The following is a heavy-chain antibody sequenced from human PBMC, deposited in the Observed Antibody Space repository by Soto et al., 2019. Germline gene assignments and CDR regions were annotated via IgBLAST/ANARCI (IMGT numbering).Heavy chain of an antibody. D-gene: IGHD2-21*01. CDR2: ISGSGGST. CDR3: AKSACGQCNLSSSSEFDY. V-gene: IGHV3-23*01. J-gene: IGHJ4*02. Sequence: EVQLLASGGGLVQPGGSLRLSCAASGFTFSSYAMSWVRQAPGKGLEWVSAISGSGGSTYYADSVKGRFTISRDNSKNTLYLQMNSLRAEDTAVYYCAKSACGQCNLSSSSEFDYWGQGTLVTVSS. CDR1: GFTFSSYA.